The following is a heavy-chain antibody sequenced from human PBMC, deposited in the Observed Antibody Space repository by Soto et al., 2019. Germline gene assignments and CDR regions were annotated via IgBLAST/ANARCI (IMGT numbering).Heavy chain of an antibody. J-gene: IGHJ6*04. CDR1: GFTFSSYA. V-gene: IGHV3-23*01. Sequence: GGSLRLSCAASGFTFSSYAMSWVRQAPGKGLEWVSAISGSGGSTYYADSVKGRFTISRDNSKNTLYLQMNSLRAEDTAVYYCAKDLSKTIVGVVTPHGMDGWGKGTTVTVAS. CDR2: ISGSGGST. D-gene: IGHD3-3*01. CDR3: AKDLSKTIVGVVTPHGMDG.